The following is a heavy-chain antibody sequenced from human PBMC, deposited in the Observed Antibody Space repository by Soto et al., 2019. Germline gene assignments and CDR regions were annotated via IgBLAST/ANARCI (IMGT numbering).Heavy chain of an antibody. Sequence: GGSLRLSCAASGFTFSSYAMHWVRQAPGKGLEYVSAISSNGGSTYYANSVKGRFTISRDNSKNTLYLQMGSLKAEDMAVYYCARALGYAFDIWGQGTMVTVSS. CDR2: ISSNGGST. D-gene: IGHD7-27*01. CDR1: GFTFSSYA. V-gene: IGHV3-64*01. J-gene: IGHJ3*02. CDR3: ARALGYAFDI.